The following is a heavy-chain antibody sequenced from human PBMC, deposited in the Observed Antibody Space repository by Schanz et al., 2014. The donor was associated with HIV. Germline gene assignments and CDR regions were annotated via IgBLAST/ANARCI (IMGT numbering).Heavy chain of an antibody. CDR1: GGSFIDHA. CDR3: ADAPVERGYYYYGMDV. J-gene: IGHJ6*02. Sequence: QVHLEQSGAEVRKPGSSMTVSCKTSGGSFIDHAISWVRQAPGQGLEWMGGITPIFGTANYAQKFQGRVTITADESTSTADMELSSLRSEDTAVYYCADAPVERGYYYYGMDVWGQGTTVTVSS. D-gene: IGHD1-1*01. CDR2: ITPIFGTA. V-gene: IGHV1-69*01.